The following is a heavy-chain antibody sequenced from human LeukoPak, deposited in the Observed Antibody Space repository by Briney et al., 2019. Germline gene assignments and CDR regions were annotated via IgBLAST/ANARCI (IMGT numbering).Heavy chain of an antibody. CDR1: GFTFSSYW. CDR3: ARGYSSGYRIDY. V-gene: IGHV3-74*01. Sequence: GGSLRLSCAASGFTFSSYWMHWVRQAPGKWLVWVSRITSDGSSTTYADSVKGRFTISRDNAKSTLYLQMNRLRAEDTAVYYCARGYSSGYRIDYWGQGTLVTVCS. J-gene: IGHJ4*02. CDR2: ITSDGSST. D-gene: IGHD5-18*01.